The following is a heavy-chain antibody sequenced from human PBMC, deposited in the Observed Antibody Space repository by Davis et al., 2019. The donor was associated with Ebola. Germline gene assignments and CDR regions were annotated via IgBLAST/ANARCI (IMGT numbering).Heavy chain of an antibody. CDR1: GGSFSGYY. Sequence: MPGGSLRLSCAVYGGSFSGYYWSWIRQSPGKGLEWIGEINHRGSTNYKSSLKSRVTISVDTSKNQFSLRLNSVTAADTGVYYCARRTISLRTFDPWGQGTLVTVSS. D-gene: IGHD3-3*01. CDR2: INHRGST. J-gene: IGHJ5*02. V-gene: IGHV4-34*01. CDR3: ARRTISLRTFDP.